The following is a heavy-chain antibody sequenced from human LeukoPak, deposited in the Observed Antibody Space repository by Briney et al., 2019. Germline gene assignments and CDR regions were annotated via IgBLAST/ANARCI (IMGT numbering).Heavy chain of an antibody. Sequence: SVKASCKASGGTFSSYTISWVRQAPGQGLEWMGRIIPILGIANYAQKFQGRVTITADKSTSTAYMELSSLRSEDTAVYYCARDKLRTPFRGYSNDAFDIWGQGTMVTVSS. D-gene: IGHD3-22*01. V-gene: IGHV1-69*04. J-gene: IGHJ3*02. CDR3: ARDKLRTPFRGYSNDAFDI. CDR1: GGTFSSYT. CDR2: IIPILGIA.